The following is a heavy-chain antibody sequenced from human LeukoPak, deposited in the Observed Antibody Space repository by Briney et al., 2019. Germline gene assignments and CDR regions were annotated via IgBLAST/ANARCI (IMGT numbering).Heavy chain of an antibody. CDR1: GFTFGDYA. Sequence: GGSLRLSCAASGFTFGDYAMSWVRQAPGKGLEWVSSISSSSSYIYYADSVKGRFTISRDNAKNSLYLQMNSLRAEDTAVYYCAKTYGPTSLYFDYWGQGTLVTVSS. J-gene: IGHJ4*02. CDR2: ISSSSSYI. CDR3: AKTYGPTSLYFDY. V-gene: IGHV3-21*01. D-gene: IGHD4-17*01.